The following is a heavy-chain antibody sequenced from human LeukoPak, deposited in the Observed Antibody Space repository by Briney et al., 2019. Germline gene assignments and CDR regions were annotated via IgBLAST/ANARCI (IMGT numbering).Heavy chain of an antibody. Sequence: ASVKVSCKASGYTFTCYYMHWVRQAPGQGLEGMGWINPNSGGTNYAQKFQGRVTMTRDTSISTAYMELSRLRSDDTAVYYCARSSSWDLLDYWGQGTLVAVSS. CDR1: GYTFTCYY. CDR2: INPNSGGT. J-gene: IGHJ4*02. V-gene: IGHV1-2*02. CDR3: ARSSSWDLLDY. D-gene: IGHD6-13*01.